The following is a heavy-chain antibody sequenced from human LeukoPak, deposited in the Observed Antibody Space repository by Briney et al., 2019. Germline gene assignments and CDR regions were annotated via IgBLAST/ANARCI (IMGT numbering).Heavy chain of an antibody. J-gene: IGHJ6*02. CDR1: GFTVSSNY. CDR2: IYSDGST. D-gene: IGHD6-13*01. V-gene: IGHV3-66*01. Sequence: GGSLRLSCAASGFTVSSNYMSWVRQAPGKGLEWVSVIYSDGSTYYADSVKGRFTISRDNSKNTLYLQMNSLRAEDTAVYYCARESSSWSYYYYYGMDVWGQGTTVTVSS. CDR3: ARESSSWSYYYYYGMDV.